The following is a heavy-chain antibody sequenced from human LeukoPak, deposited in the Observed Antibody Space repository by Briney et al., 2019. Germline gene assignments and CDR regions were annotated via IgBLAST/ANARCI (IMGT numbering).Heavy chain of an antibody. CDR3: ARYYYDSSGFDY. J-gene: IGHJ4*02. CDR1: GFTFSSYG. D-gene: IGHD3-22*01. Sequence: GGSLRLSCAASGFTFSSYGMHWVRQAPGKGLEWVAVIWYDGSNKYYADSVKGRFTISRDNSKNTLYLQMDSLRAEDTAVYYCARYYYDSSGFDYWGQGTLVTVSS. CDR2: IWYDGSNK. V-gene: IGHV3-33*01.